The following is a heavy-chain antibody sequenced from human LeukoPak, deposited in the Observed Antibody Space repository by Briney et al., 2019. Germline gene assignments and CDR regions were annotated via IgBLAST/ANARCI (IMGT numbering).Heavy chain of an antibody. V-gene: IGHV4-4*07. D-gene: IGHD6-19*01. CDR2: IYTSGST. CDR1: GGSISSYY. J-gene: IGHJ4*02. Sequence: SETLSLTCSVSGGSISSYYWSWIRQPAGKGLVWVGRIYTSGSTNYNPSLKSRVTMSIDTSKNQFSLKLSSVTAADTAVYYCARGRAGTGSLDYWGQGTLVTVSS. CDR3: ARGRAGTGSLDY.